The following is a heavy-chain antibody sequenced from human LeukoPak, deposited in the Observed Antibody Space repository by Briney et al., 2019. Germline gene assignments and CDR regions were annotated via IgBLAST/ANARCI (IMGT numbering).Heavy chain of an antibody. Sequence: SETLSLTCTVSGGSISSSNYYWGWIRQPPGKGLEWFGSIYYSGSTYYNPSLKSRVTISVDTSKDQFSLKLSSVTAADTAVYYCAGTYGPVDFWGQGTLVTVSS. J-gene: IGHJ4*02. V-gene: IGHV4-39*01. CDR1: GGSISSSNYY. D-gene: IGHD1-14*01. CDR2: IYYSGST. CDR3: AGTYGPVDF.